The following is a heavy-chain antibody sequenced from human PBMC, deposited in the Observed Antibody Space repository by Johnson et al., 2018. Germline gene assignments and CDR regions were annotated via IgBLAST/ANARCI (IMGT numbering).Heavy chain of an antibody. Sequence: QVQLVQSGGGVVQPGRSLRLSCAASGFTFSSYAMHWVRQAPGKGLEWVAVISYDGSNKYYADSVKGRFTIPRDNSKNTLYLQMNSRRAEDTAVYYCARDESSSWFHYYYYYMDVWGKGTTVTVSS. CDR3: ARDESSSWFHYYYYYMDV. V-gene: IGHV3-30-3*01. J-gene: IGHJ6*03. CDR2: ISYDGSNK. CDR1: GFTFSSYA. D-gene: IGHD6-13*01.